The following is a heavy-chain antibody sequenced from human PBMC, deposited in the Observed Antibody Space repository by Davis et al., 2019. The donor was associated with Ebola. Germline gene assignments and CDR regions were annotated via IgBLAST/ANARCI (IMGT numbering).Heavy chain of an antibody. CDR3: ARESGGGIDY. Sequence: MPSETLSLTCAVYGGSFSGYYWSWIRQPPGKGLEWIGEINHSGSTNYNPSLKSRVTISVDTSKNQFSLKLSSVTAADTAVYYCARESGGGIDYWGQGTTVTVSS. J-gene: IGHJ4*03. V-gene: IGHV4-34*01. CDR1: GGSFSGYY. CDR2: INHSGST. D-gene: IGHD1-26*01.